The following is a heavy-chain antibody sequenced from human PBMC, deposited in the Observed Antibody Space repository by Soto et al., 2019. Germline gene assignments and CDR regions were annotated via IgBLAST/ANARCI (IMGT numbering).Heavy chain of an antibody. CDR3: ERDNDRPHLGGNYDDVLDV. J-gene: IGHJ6*01. D-gene: IGHD2-8*01. CDR2: IMTVFRTP. V-gene: IGHV1-69*12. Sequence: QVQLEQSGAEVKKPGSSVKVSCKASGGTFRTAAVSWVRQAPGQGLEWMGGIMTVFRTPDYAQKFHGRVTITADESTSTAYMELSGLRTDETAVYYCERDNDRPHLGGNYDDVLDVWVHGTTISVYS. CDR1: GGTFRTAA.